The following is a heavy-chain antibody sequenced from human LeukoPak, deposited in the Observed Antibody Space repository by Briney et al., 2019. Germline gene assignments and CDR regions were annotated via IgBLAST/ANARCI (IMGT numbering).Heavy chain of an antibody. D-gene: IGHD3-10*01. V-gene: IGHV4-30-4*01. Sequence: SETLSLTCTVSGGSISSNDYYWSWIRQPPGKGLEWIWYIYYSGSTYYNPSLKSRLTISADTSKNQFSLKLRSVTAADTAVYYCARETHDPTLVRGVVDYWGRGTLVTVSS. CDR1: GGSISSNDYY. CDR3: ARETHDPTLVRGVVDY. J-gene: IGHJ4*02. CDR2: IYYSGST.